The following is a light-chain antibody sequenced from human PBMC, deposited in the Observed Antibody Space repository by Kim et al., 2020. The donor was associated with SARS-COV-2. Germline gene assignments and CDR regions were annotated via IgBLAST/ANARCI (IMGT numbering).Light chain of an antibody. CDR3: KQYGSSPRT. CDR1: HSVNSNY. J-gene: IGKJ2*01. CDR2: GAS. Sequence: EIVLTQSPGTLSLSPGERATLSCRASHSVNSNYLAWYQQKPGQAPRVLIYGASTRATGVPDRFGDSGSGTDFTLTITRLEPEDFAVYFCKQYGSSPRTFGQGTKLEI. V-gene: IGKV3-20*01.